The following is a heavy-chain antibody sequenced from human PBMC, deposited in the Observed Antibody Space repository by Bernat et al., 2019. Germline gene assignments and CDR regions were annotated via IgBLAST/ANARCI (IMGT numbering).Heavy chain of an antibody. CDR3: ARDPVYYDILTGYYGGGYFDY. J-gene: IGHJ4*02. Sequence: EVQLVESGGGLVQPGGSLRLSCAASGFTVSSNYMSWVRQAPGKGLEWVSVIYSGGSTYYADSVKGRFTISRDNSKNTLYLQMNSLRAEDTAVHYCARDPVYYDILTGYYGGGYFDYWGQGTLVTVSS. D-gene: IGHD3-9*01. V-gene: IGHV3-66*01. CDR2: IYSGGST. CDR1: GFTVSSNY.